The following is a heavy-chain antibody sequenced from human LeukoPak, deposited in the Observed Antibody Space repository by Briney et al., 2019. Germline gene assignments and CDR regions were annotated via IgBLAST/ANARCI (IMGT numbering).Heavy chain of an antibody. J-gene: IGHJ6*02. CDR3: ARERHSSSYHRRGRKYYYYGMDV. CDR2: IWYDGGSK. CDR1: GITFSNYG. Sequence: PGRALRVSCAASGITFSNYGKRWGRPAPGERLGMEADIWYDGGSKYYPHSLQRRVTISRDNSKNTLYLQMNSLRAEDRAVYYCARERHSSSYHRRGRKYYYYGMDVWGQGATGTVSS. D-gene: IGHD3-22*01. V-gene: IGHV3-33*01.